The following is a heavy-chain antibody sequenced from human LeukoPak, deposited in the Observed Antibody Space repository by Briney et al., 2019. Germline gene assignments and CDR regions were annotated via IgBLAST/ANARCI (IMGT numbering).Heavy chain of an antibody. D-gene: IGHD3-9*01. J-gene: IGHJ3*02. CDR1: GGTFSSYA. CDR3: ARGLTGIPGDDAFDI. Sequence: SVKVSCKASGGTFSSYAISWVRQAPGQGLEWMGGIIPIFGTANYAQKFQGRVTITTDESTSTAYMELSSLRSEDTAVYYCARGLTGIPGDDAFDIWGQGTMVTVSS. V-gene: IGHV1-69*05. CDR2: IIPIFGTA.